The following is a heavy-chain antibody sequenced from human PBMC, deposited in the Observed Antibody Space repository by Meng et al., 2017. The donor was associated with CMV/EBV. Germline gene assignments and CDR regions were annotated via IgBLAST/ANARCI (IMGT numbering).Heavy chain of an antibody. CDR3: ARAAYSSSWSDS. CDR2: IYYRGST. J-gene: IGHJ5*01. CDR1: GGSISRHDYY. V-gene: IGHV4-30-4*01. Sequence: SETLSLTCTVSGGSISRHDYYWGWIRQPPGKGLEWIGYIYYRGSTHYNPSLKSRLTMSVDTSKNQFSLKLSSVTAADTAMYYCARAAYSSSWSDSWGQGTLVTVSS. D-gene: IGHD6-6*01.